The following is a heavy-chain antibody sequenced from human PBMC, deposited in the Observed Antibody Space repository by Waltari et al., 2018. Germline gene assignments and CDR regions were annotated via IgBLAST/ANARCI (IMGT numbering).Heavy chain of an antibody. D-gene: IGHD6-13*01. CDR2: IGYDGTQK. V-gene: IGHV3-30*18. CDR1: GYTFRDYG. CDR3: AKDRRWSAGGFYYYYGMDV. Sequence: QGQLVESGGGVVQPGRSLRLSCEGSGYTFRDYGIHWVRRAPGKGLEWLGVIGYDGTQKNYADSVKGRFTISKDNSKKAVYLEMNSRVVDDTAVYHCAKDRRWSAGGFYYYYGMDVWGQGTTVVVSS. J-gene: IGHJ6*02.